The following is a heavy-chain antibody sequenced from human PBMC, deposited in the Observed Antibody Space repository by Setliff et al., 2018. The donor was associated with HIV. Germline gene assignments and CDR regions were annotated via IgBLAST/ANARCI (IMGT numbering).Heavy chain of an antibody. V-gene: IGHV1-18*01. Sequence: ASVKVSCKASGYTFTNYGISWVRQAPGQGLEWMGWINTYNGNTKYAQKLQGRVTMTTDTSTSTAYMELRSLRSDDTAVYYCGRVTRDLGFDYWGQGTLVTVSS. CDR3: GRVTRDLGFDY. D-gene: IGHD3-10*01. J-gene: IGHJ4*02. CDR1: GYTFTNYG. CDR2: INTYNGNT.